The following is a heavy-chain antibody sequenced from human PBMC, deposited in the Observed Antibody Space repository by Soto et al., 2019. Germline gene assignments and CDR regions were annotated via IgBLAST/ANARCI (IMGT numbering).Heavy chain of an antibody. CDR3: ARGVGATWAYYYYGMDV. V-gene: IGHV4-59*01. D-gene: IGHD1-26*01. Sequence: SETLSLTCTVSGGSISSYYWSWIRQPPGKGLEWIGYIYYSGSTNYNPSLKSRVTISVDTSKNQFSLKLSSVTAADTAVYYCARGVGATWAYYYYGMDVWDQGTTVTVSS. J-gene: IGHJ6*02. CDR1: GGSISSYY. CDR2: IYYSGST.